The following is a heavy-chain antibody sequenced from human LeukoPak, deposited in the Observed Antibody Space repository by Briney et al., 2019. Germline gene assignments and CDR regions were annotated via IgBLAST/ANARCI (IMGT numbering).Heavy chain of an antibody. CDR1: GGSISSYY. J-gene: IGHJ5*02. CDR3: GRDYYDSSGYYFNWFDP. Sequence: PSETLSLTCTVSGGSISSYYWSWIRQPPGKGLEWIGYIYYSGSTSYNPSLKSRVTISVDTSKNQFSLKLSSVTAADTAVYYCGRDYYDSSGYYFNWFDPWGQGTLVTVSS. V-gene: IGHV4-59*01. D-gene: IGHD3-22*01. CDR2: IYYSGST.